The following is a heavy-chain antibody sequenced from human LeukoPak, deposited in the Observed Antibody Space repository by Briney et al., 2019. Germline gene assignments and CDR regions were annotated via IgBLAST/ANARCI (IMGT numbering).Heavy chain of an antibody. Sequence: KAGGSLRLSCAASGFTFSSYSMNWVRQAPGKGLEWVSSISSSSSYIYYADSVKGRFTISRDNAKNSLYLQMNSLRAEDTAVYYCARAQQTTFGCSSTSCYGVWFDPWGQGTLVTVSS. D-gene: IGHD2-2*01. CDR3: ARAQQTTFGCSSTSCYGVWFDP. V-gene: IGHV3-21*01. CDR2: ISSSSSYI. J-gene: IGHJ5*02. CDR1: GFTFSSYS.